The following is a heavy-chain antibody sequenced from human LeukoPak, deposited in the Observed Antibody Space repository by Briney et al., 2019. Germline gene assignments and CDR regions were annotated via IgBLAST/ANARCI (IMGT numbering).Heavy chain of an antibody. Sequence: PLETLSLTCTVSGGSISSYYWSWIRQPPGKGLEWIGYIYYSGSTNYNPSLKSRVTISVDTSKNQFSLKLSSVTAADTAVYYCARAQGTHSFTIDAFDIWGQGTMVTVSS. V-gene: IGHV4-59*01. CDR1: GGSISSYY. CDR3: ARAQGTHSFTIDAFDI. J-gene: IGHJ3*02. CDR2: IYYSGST. D-gene: IGHD5-24*01.